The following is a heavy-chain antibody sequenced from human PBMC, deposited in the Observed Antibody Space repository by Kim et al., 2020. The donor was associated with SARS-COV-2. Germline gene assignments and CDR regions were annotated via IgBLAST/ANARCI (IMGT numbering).Heavy chain of an antibody. Sequence: GKGRFTISRDNATNSLYLQMNSLRAEDTALYYCAKDAVGATIDYYGMDVWGQGTTVTVSS. V-gene: IGHV3-9*01. J-gene: IGHJ6*02. CDR3: AKDAVGATIDYYGMDV. D-gene: IGHD1-26*01.